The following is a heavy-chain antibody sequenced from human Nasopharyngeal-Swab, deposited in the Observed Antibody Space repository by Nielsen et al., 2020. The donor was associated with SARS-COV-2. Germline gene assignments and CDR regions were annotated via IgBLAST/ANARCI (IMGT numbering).Heavy chain of an antibody. Sequence: GGSLRLSCAASGFTFSDYYMSWFRQAPGKGLEWVSYISGRPYRASNYYTNYADSVRGQFTISRDNAKNSLYLEMNNLRAEDMAVYYCARPDCGGDCFSPSYFDSWGQGTLVTVSS. J-gene: IGHJ4*02. CDR2: ISGRPYRASNYYT. V-gene: IGHV3-11*06. D-gene: IGHD2-21*02. CDR3: ARPDCGGDCFSPSYFDS. CDR1: GFTFSDYY.